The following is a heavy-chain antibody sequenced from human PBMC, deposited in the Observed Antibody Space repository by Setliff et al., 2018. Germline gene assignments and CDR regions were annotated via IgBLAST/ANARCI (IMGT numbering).Heavy chain of an antibody. D-gene: IGHD3-3*01. J-gene: IGHJ6*02. CDR2: INHSGST. V-gene: IGHV4-38-2*01. Sequence: SETLSLTCAVSGYSISSGYYWGWIRQPPGKGPEWIGEINHSGSTNYNPSLKSRVTISVDTCKNQFSLKLSSVTAADTAVYYCGRVRVVYYYYGMDVWGQGTTVTVSS. CDR3: GRVRVVYYYYGMDV. CDR1: GYSISSGYY.